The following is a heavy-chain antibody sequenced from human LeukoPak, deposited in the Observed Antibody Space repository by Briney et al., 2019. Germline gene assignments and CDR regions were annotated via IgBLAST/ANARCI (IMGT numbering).Heavy chain of an antibody. V-gene: IGHV4-59*11. CDR3: ARDLVTVTKGFDI. Sequence: SETLSLTCAVSDDSFSSHYWTWIRQPPGKGLEWLGYISYIGSTNYNPSLKSRVTFSIDTSKNQFSLKLSSVTAADTAVYYCARDLVTVTKGFDIWGQGTMVSVSS. D-gene: IGHD4-17*01. J-gene: IGHJ3*02. CDR2: ISYIGST. CDR1: DDSFSSHY.